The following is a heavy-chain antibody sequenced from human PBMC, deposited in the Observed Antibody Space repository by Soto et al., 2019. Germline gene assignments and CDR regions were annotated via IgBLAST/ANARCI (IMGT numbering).Heavy chain of an antibody. CDR3: AVEQGRTMWDFDY. CDR2: INPNSGGT. D-gene: IGHD3-10*02. J-gene: IGHJ4*02. Sequence: ASVNVSCKSAGYTFTGYYIHWVRQAPGQGLEWMGWINPNSGGTNYAQKFQGRVTMTRDTSISTAYMELSRLRSDDTAVYYCAVEQGRTMWDFDYWGQGTLVTVSS. V-gene: IGHV1-2*02. CDR1: GYTFTGYY.